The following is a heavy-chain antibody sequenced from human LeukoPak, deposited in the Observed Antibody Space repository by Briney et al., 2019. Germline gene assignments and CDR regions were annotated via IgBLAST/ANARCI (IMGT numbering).Heavy chain of an antibody. Sequence: PGGSLRLSCAASGFTFSSYGMHWVRQAPGKGLEWVAVISYDGRNKHYPDSVKGRFAISRDISTDTLWLQMDSLRTEDTAVYYCAKGPLRGTAAAIDYWGQGTLVTASS. V-gene: IGHV3-30*18. CDR3: AKGPLRGTAAAIDY. D-gene: IGHD2-2*01. CDR2: ISYDGRNK. CDR1: GFTFSSYG. J-gene: IGHJ4*02.